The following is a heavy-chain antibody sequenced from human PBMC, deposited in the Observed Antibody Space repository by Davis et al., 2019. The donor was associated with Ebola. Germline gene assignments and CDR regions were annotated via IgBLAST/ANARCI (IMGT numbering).Heavy chain of an antibody. Sequence: GESLKISCAASGFMFSNFGMNWVRQAPGKGLEWVSSISSSSSYIYYADSVKGRFTISRDNAKNSLYLQMNSLRAEDTAVYYCARDPTRTYYDFWSGSSDYYYGMDVWGQGTTVTVSS. CDR3: ARDPTRTYYDFWSGSSDYYYGMDV. J-gene: IGHJ6*02. V-gene: IGHV3-21*01. CDR2: ISSSSSYI. CDR1: GFMFSNFG. D-gene: IGHD3-3*01.